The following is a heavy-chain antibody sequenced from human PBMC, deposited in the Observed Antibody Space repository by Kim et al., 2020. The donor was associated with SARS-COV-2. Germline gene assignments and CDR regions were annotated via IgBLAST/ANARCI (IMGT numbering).Heavy chain of an antibody. CDR3: ARGRSYYDFWSNYYTSMGRNDAFDI. CDR1: GYTFTHYA. J-gene: IGHJ3*02. Sequence: ASVKVSCKASGYTFTHYAVNWVRQAPGQGLEWMGWINTDTGDATYGQGLTGRFVFSLDTSVSTAYLQISGLKAEDTAFYFCARGRSYYDFWSNYYTSMGRNDAFDIWGQGTMVTVTS. CDR2: INTDTGDA. D-gene: IGHD3-3*01. V-gene: IGHV7-4-1*02.